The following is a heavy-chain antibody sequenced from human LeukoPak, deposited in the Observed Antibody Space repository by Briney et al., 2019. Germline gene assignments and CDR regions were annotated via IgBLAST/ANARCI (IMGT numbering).Heavy chain of an antibody. V-gene: IGHV3-7*01. CDR2: INQDGSEK. D-gene: IGHD3-10*01. J-gene: IGHJ6*03. CDR1: GFTFSSYW. CDR3: ARHRYYGSGIYYYYMDV. Sequence: GGSLRLSCAASGFTFSSYWMSWVRQAPGKGLEWVANINQDGSEKYYVDSVKGRFTISRDNAKNSLYLQMNSLRAEDTAVYYCARHRYYGSGIYYYYMDVWGKGTTVTISS.